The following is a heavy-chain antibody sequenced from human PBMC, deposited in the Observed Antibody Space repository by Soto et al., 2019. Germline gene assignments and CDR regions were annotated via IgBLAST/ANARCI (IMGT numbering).Heavy chain of an antibody. Sequence: GGSLRLSCAGSGFTFNNLGVHRVRQPPGKGLEWVAVISYDGSNKYYADSVKGRFTISRDNSKNTLYLQMNSLGAEDTAVYYCARPLWRNDYNWGYFDLWGRGTLVTVSS. CDR2: ISYDGSNK. D-gene: IGHD4-4*01. CDR3: ARPLWRNDYNWGYFDL. CDR1: GFTFNNLG. V-gene: IGHV3-30-3*01. J-gene: IGHJ2*01.